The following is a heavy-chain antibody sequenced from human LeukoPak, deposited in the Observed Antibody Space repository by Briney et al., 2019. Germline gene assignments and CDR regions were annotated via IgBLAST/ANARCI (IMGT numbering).Heavy chain of an antibody. CDR3: ARDYYGSGSYYNRGFDY. J-gene: IGHJ4*02. CDR2: IKQDGSEK. Sequence: PGGSRRLSCAASGFTFSSYWMSWVRQAPGKGLEWVANIKQDGSEKYYVDSVKGRFTISRDNAKNSLYQQMNSLRAEDTAVYYCARDYYGSGSYYNRGFDYWGQGTLVTVSS. D-gene: IGHD3-10*01. CDR1: GFTFSSYW. V-gene: IGHV3-7*03.